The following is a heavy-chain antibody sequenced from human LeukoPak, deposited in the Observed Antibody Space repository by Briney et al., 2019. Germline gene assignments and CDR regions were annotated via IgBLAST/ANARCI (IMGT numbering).Heavy chain of an antibody. CDR3: ARGVYSSGWTFDY. CDR1: GGSFSGYY. Sequence: KPSETLSLTCAVYGGSFSGYYWSWIRQPPGKGLEWIGEINHSGSTNYNPSLKSRVTISVDTSKNQFSLKLSSVTAADTAVYCCARGVYSSGWTFDYWGQGTLVTVSS. J-gene: IGHJ4*02. V-gene: IGHV4-34*01. CDR2: INHSGST. D-gene: IGHD6-19*01.